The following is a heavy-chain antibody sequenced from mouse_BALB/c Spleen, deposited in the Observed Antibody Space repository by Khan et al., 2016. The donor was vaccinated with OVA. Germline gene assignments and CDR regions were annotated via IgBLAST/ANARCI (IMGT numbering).Heavy chain of an antibody. CDR3: TRHGYVAWFTY. J-gene: IGHJ3*01. V-gene: IGHV1S135*01. Sequence: LQQSGPELMKPGTSVKISCKASGYPFTTYYIHWVIQTHGKSLEWIGYIDPFSGGTTYNQKFKGKATLTVDKSSSTAYIHLSNLTSEDSAVYYCTRHGYVAWFTYWGQGTLVTVSA. D-gene: IGHD2-2*01. CDR2: IDPFSGGT. CDR1: GYPFTTYY.